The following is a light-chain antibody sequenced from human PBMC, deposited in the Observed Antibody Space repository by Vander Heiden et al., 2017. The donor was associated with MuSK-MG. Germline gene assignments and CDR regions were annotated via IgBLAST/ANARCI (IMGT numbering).Light chain of an antibody. CDR2: AAS. Sequence: DIQMTQSPSSLSASVGDRVTITCRASQSISSYLNWYQQKPGKAPKLLIYAASSLQSGVSSRFSGSGSGTDFTLTISRLQPEDFATYYCQQSDSTLSTFGGGTKVEIK. CDR3: QQSDSTLST. V-gene: IGKV1-39*01. J-gene: IGKJ4*01. CDR1: QSISSY.